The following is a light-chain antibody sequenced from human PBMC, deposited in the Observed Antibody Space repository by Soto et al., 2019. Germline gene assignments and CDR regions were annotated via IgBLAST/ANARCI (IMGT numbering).Light chain of an antibody. Sequence: QSALTQPASVSGSPGQSITISCTGTSSDIGDNDYVSWYQQHPDKAPKLMIYGVSNRPSGVSNRFSGSKSGNTASLTISGLQAEDEADYYCTSYTTSNTLYLFGTGTKVTV. J-gene: IGLJ1*01. CDR3: TSYTTSNTLYL. V-gene: IGLV2-14*01. CDR1: SSDIGDNDY. CDR2: GVS.